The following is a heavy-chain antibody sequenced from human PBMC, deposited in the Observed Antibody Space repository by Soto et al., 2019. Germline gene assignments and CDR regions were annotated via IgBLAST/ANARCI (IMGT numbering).Heavy chain of an antibody. Sequence: ASVKVSCKASGYTFTGYYMHWVRQAPGQGLEWMGWINPNSGGTNYAQKFQGWVTMTRDTSISTAYMELSRLRSDDTAVYYCARDVSEVAAVPEYFQHWGQGTLVTVSS. CDR1: GYTFTGYY. J-gene: IGHJ1*01. CDR3: ARDVSEVAAVPEYFQH. D-gene: IGHD6-19*01. CDR2: INPNSGGT. V-gene: IGHV1-2*04.